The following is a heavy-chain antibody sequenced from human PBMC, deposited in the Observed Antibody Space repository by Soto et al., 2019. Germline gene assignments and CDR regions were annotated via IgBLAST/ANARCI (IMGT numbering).Heavy chain of an antibody. CDR3: AKDHHGILLWFGTPWDDAFDI. J-gene: IGHJ3*02. D-gene: IGHD3-10*01. CDR2: ISGSGGST. Sequence: EVQLLESGGDLVQPGGSLRLSCAASGFTFSSYAMSWVRQAPGKGLEWVSAISGSGGSTYYADSVKGRFTISRDNSKNTLYLQMNSLRAEDTAVYYCAKDHHGILLWFGTPWDDAFDIWGQGTMVTVSS. CDR1: GFTFSSYA. V-gene: IGHV3-23*01.